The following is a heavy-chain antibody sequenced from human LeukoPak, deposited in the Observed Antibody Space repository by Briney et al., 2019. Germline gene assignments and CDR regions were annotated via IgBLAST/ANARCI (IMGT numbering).Heavy chain of an antibody. CDR2: FSGSGGST. Sequence: PGGSLRLSCAASGFTFSSYATGWVRQAPGRGLEGVSAFSGSGGSTYYADSVKGRFTISRDNSKNTLYLQMNSLRAEDTAVYYCAKGGHYDFWSGYDYYYYYMDVWGKGTTVTVSS. D-gene: IGHD3-3*01. J-gene: IGHJ6*03. CDR3: AKGGHYDFWSGYDYYYYYMDV. V-gene: IGHV3-23*01. CDR1: GFTFSSYA.